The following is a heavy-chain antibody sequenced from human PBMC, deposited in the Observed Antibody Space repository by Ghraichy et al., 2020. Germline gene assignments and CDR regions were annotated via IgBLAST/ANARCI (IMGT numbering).Heavy chain of an antibody. CDR1: GGSFSGYY. D-gene: IGHD2-2*01. J-gene: IGHJ5*02. V-gene: IGHV4-34*01. CDR2: INHSGST. Sequence: SETLSLTCAVYGGSFSGYYWSWIRQPPGKGLEWIGEINHSGSTNYNPSLKSRVTISVDTSKNQFSLKLSSVTAADTAVYYCARGYPIVVVPAAICWFDPWGQGTLVTVSS. CDR3: ARGYPIVVVPAAICWFDP.